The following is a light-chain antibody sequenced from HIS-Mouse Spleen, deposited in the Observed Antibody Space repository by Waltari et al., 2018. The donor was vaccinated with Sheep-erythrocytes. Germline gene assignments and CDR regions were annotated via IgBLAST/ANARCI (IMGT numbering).Light chain of an antibody. V-gene: IGKV1-6*01. CDR2: AAS. J-gene: IGKJ2*01. CDR1: QGIRND. CDR3: LQDYNYPYT. Sequence: AIQMTQYPSSLSASVGDRVTITCRASQGIRNDLGWYQQKPGKAPKLLIYAASSLQSGVPSRFSGSGYGTDFTLTISSLQPEDFATYYCLQDYNYPYTFGQGTKLEIK.